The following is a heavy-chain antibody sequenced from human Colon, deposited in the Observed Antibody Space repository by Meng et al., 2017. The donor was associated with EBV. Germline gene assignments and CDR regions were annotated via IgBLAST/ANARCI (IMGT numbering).Heavy chain of an antibody. CDR2: IYHSGST. V-gene: IGHV4-4*02. CDR3: ATSGKDDSSGYYPRTRIVFYS. J-gene: IGHJ4*02. Sequence: QLKESGPGLVKPSGPLSPTCPVPNGSSSSFNWWSWVRQSPGKGLEWIGQIYHSGSTSYNPSLKNGVTLSLDKSKNQFSLHLTSVTAADTAVYYCATSGKDDSSGYYPRTRIVFYSWGQGAMVTVSS. CDR1: NGSSSSFNW. D-gene: IGHD3-22*01.